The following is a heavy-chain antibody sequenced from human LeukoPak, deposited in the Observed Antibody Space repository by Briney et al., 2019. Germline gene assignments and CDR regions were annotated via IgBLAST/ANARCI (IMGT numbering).Heavy chain of an antibody. CDR3: AREACSSTSCYDAFDI. D-gene: IGHD2-2*01. CDR2: ISYSGST. CDR1: GGSISSGPYY. J-gene: IGHJ3*02. Sequence: YPSETLSLTCTVSGGSISSGPYYWGLIRQPPGKGLEWIGSISYSGSTYYNPSLKSRVTISVDTSKNQFSLKLSSVTAADTAVYYCAREACSSTSCYDAFDIWGQGTMVTVSS. V-gene: IGHV4-39*02.